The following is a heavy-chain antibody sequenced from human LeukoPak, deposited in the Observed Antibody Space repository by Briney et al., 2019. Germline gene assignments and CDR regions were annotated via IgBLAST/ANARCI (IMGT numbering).Heavy chain of an antibody. Sequence: PSETLSLTCTVSGGSISSSSYYWGWIRQPPGKGLEWIGSIYYSGSTYYNPSLKSRVTISVDTSKNQFSLKLSSVTAADTAVYYCASRSAVVVITCYDYWYFDLWGRGTLVTVSS. CDR3: ASRSAVVVITCYDYWYFDL. J-gene: IGHJ2*01. V-gene: IGHV4-39*01. CDR2: IYYSGST. D-gene: IGHD3-22*01. CDR1: GGSISSSSYY.